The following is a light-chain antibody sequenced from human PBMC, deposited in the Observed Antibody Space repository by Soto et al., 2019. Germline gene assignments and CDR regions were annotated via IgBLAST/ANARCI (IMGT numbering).Light chain of an antibody. CDR2: DAS. V-gene: IGKV1-17*01. CDR1: QGIRND. CDR3: LQHHSYSWT. Sequence: DIQMTQSPSSLSASVGDRVIITCRASQGIRNDLAWFQQKPGKAPKRLIYDASGLQSGVPVRFSGSGFGTEFTLTISSLQPEDFATYYCLQHHSYSWTFGQGTKVDIK. J-gene: IGKJ1*01.